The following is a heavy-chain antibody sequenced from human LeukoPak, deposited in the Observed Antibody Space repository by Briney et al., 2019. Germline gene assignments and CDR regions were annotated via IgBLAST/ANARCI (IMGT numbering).Heavy chain of an antibody. CDR2: MNPNSGNT. D-gene: IGHD3-22*01. CDR1: GYTFTSYD. CDR3: ARNYYDSSGYYYVGWFDP. V-gene: IGHV1-8*01. J-gene: IGHJ5*02. Sequence: ASVMVSCKASGYTFTSYDINWVRQATGQGLEWMGWMNPNSGNTGYAQKFQGRVTMTRNTSISTAYMELSSLRSEDTAVYYCARNYYDSSGYYYVGWFDPWGQGTLVTVSS.